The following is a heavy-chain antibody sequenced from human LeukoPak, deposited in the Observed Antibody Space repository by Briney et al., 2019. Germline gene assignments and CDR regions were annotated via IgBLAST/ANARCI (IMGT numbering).Heavy chain of an antibody. CDR1: GYTFTGYY. V-gene: IGHV1-2*02. J-gene: IGHJ4*02. CDR3: ASWDYDILTGYSTPFDY. Sequence: ASVKVSCKASGYTFTGYYMHWVRQAPGQGLEWMGWINPNSGGTNYAQKFQGRVTMTRDTSISTAYMELSRLRSDDTAVYYCASWDYDILTGYSTPFDYWGQGTLVTVSS. CDR2: INPNSGGT. D-gene: IGHD3-9*01.